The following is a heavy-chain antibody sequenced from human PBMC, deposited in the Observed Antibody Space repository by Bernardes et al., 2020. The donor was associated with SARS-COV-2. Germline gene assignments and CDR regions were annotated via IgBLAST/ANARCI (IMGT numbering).Heavy chain of an antibody. J-gene: IGHJ1*01. V-gene: IGHV3-74*01. Sequence: GGSLRLSCAASGFTFSSYWMHWVRQAPGKGLVWVSRINSDGSRTSYADSVKGRFTISRDNAKNTLYLQMNSLRAEDTAVYYCAALYSSTWSEYFQHWGQGTLVTVSS. CDR1: GFTFSSYW. CDR2: INSDGSRT. D-gene: IGHD6-13*01. CDR3: AALYSSTWSEYFQH.